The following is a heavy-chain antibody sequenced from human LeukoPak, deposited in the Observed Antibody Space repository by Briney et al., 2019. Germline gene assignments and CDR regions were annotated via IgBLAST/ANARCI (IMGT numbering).Heavy chain of an antibody. CDR1: GGSISSYY. CDR2: IYYSGST. Sequence: SETLSLTCTVSGGSISSYYWSWIRQPPGKGLEWIGYIYYSGSTNYNPSLKSRVTISVDKSKNHFSLKLSSVTAADTAVYYCATAGIAVAGRRDDYWGQGTLVTVSS. D-gene: IGHD6-19*01. CDR3: ATAGIAVAGRRDDY. J-gene: IGHJ4*02. V-gene: IGHV4-59*12.